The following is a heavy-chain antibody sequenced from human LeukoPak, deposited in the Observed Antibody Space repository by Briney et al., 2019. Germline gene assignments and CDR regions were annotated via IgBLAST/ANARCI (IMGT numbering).Heavy chain of an antibody. CDR1: GYTFTSYD. V-gene: IGHV1-8*01. J-gene: IGHJ6*02. Sequence: ASVKVSCKASGYTFTSYDINWVRQATGQGLEWMGWMNPNSGNTGYAQKFQGRVTMTRNTSISTAYMELSSLRSEDTAVYYCARVPNSSSWYAGYYNYYGMDVWGQGTTVTVSS. CDR3: ARVPNSSSWYAGYYNYYGMDV. D-gene: IGHD6-13*01. CDR2: MNPNSGNT.